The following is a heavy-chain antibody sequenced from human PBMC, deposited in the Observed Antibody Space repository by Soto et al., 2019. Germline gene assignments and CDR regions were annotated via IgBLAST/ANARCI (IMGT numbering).Heavy chain of an antibody. CDR2: VYYSGGA. CDR3: LRVVEAATRHTHSDS. V-gene: IGHV4-39*01. D-gene: IGHD2-15*01. J-gene: IGHJ4*02. CDR1: GGSIDNSHSF. Sequence: PSETLSLTCDVSGGSIDNSHSFLGWVRQPPGKVLEFSGSVYYSGGAYYSPSLKSRVTVSVDTSKNQLSLRVNSVTAADTAVYYCLRVVEAATRHTHSDSWGQGILVTVSS.